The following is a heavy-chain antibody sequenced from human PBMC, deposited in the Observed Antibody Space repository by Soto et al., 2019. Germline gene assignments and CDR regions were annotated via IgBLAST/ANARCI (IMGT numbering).Heavy chain of an antibody. CDR3: ATTRRPYDILTGYYQYYFDY. CDR2: ISGSGGST. J-gene: IGHJ4*02. D-gene: IGHD3-9*01. CDR1: GFTFSSYA. V-gene: IGHV3-23*01. Sequence: SLRLSCAASGFTFSSYAMSWVRQAPGKGLEWVSAISGSGGSTYYADSVKGRFTISRDNSKNTLYLQINSSVTAADTAVYYCATTRRPYDILTGYYQYYFDYWGQGTLVTVSS.